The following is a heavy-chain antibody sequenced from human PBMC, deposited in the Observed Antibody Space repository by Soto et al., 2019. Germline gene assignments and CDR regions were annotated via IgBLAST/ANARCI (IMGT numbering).Heavy chain of an antibody. CDR1: GFTFSNAW. CDR3: TTEAITMVRGAYFGMDV. Sequence: GGSLGLSCAASGFTFSNAWMNWVRQAPGKGLEWVGRIKSKTDGGTTDYAAPVKGRFTISRDDSKNTLYLQMNSLKTEDTAVYYCTTEAITMVRGAYFGMDVWGQGTTVTVSS. J-gene: IGHJ6*02. V-gene: IGHV3-15*07. CDR2: IKSKTDGGTT. D-gene: IGHD3-10*01.